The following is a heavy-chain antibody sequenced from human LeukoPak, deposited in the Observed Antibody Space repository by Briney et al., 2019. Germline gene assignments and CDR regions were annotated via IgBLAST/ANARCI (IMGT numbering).Heavy chain of an antibody. CDR1: GDSIDSSS. Sequence: SETLSLTCTVFGDSIDSSSWAWIRQPVGKGLEWIGRIYLGGSPIYHPSLKTRVIMTVDTSTNQFLLWLRSVTAADTATYYCANWVGNWFDPWGQGTLVTVSS. CDR2: IYLGGSP. J-gene: IGHJ5*02. V-gene: IGHV4-4*07. CDR3: ANWVGNWFDP. D-gene: IGHD1-26*01.